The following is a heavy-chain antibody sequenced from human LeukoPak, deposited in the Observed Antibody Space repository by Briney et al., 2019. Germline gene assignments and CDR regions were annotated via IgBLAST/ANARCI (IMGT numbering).Heavy chain of an antibody. CDR2: IYYSGST. CDR1: GGSISSCY. V-gene: IGHV4-59*01. CDR3: ARGVGGYYYGYYFDY. Sequence: KASETLSLTCTVSGGSISSCYWSWIRQPPGKGLEWIGYIYYSGSTNYNPSLKSRVTISVDTSKNQFSLKLSSVTAADTAVYYCARGVGGYYYGYYFDYWGQGTLVTVSS. D-gene: IGHD3-22*01. J-gene: IGHJ4*02.